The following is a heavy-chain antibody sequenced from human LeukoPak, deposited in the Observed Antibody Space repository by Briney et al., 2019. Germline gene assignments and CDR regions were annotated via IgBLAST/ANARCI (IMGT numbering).Heavy chain of an antibody. J-gene: IGHJ5*02. CDR2: ISGSGGST. D-gene: IGHD1/OR15-1a*01. CDR3: AKDRGNNAPGVRFDP. V-gene: IGHV3-23*01. Sequence: GGSLRLSCAASGFIFSNYAMSRVRQAPGKGLEWVSVISGSGGSTYYADSVKGRFTISRDNSKNTLYLQINSLRAEDTAVYYCAKDRGNNAPGVRFDPWGQGTLVTVSS. CDR1: GFIFSNYA.